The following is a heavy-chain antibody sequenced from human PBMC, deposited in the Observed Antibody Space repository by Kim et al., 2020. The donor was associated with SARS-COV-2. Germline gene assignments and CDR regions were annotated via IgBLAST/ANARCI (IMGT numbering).Heavy chain of an antibody. D-gene: IGHD2-15*01. Sequence: GGSLRLSCSASGFTFSSYAMHWVRQAPGKGLEYVSAISSNGGSTYYADSVKGRFTISRDNSKNTLYLQMSSLRAEDTAVYYCVKEECSGGSCYGYSSGWYWGQGTLVTVSS. CDR1: GFTFSSYA. J-gene: IGHJ4*02. CDR3: VKEECSGGSCYGYSSGWY. CDR2: ISSNGGST. V-gene: IGHV3-64D*09.